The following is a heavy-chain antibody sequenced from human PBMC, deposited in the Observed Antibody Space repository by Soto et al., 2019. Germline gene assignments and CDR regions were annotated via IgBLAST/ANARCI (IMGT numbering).Heavy chain of an antibody. J-gene: IGHJ5*02. V-gene: IGHV3-33*01. Sequence: QVQLVESGGGVVQPGRSLRLSCAATGFTFSSYGMHWVRQAPGKGLEWVAVIWYDGSNKYYADSVKGRFTISRDNSKNTLYLQMNSLRAEDTALYYCARGLVYSSSNWFDPWGQGTLVTVSS. CDR3: ARGLVYSSSNWFDP. CDR1: GFTFSSYG. D-gene: IGHD6-6*01. CDR2: IWYDGSNK.